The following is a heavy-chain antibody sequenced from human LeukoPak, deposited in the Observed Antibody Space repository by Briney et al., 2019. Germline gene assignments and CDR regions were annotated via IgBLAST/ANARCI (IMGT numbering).Heavy chain of an antibody. V-gene: IGHV3-30*02. J-gene: IGHJ4*02. Sequence: XGSLRLSCAASGFTFSSYGMHWVRQAPGKGLEWVAVIWYDGSNKYYADSVKGRFTISRDNSKNTLYLQMNSLRAEDTAVYYCAKGRGYSGYDPYYFDYWGQGTLVTVSS. CDR3: AKGRGYSGYDPYYFDY. D-gene: IGHD5-12*01. CDR1: GFTFSSYG. CDR2: IWYDGSNK.